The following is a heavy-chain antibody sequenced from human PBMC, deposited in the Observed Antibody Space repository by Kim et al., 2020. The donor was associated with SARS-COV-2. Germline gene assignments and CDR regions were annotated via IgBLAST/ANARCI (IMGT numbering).Heavy chain of an antibody. CDR1: GYIFSTNG. D-gene: IGHD3-10*01. Sequence: ASVKVSCKASGYIFSTNGIGITWVRQAPGQGLEWMGWISGNNDNANYAQKFQGRVTLTADTSTGTAYMEMRSLRSDDTAIYYCARDILSHTRGLAFWGQG. V-gene: IGHV1-18*01. CDR2: ISGNNDNA. J-gene: IGHJ4*02. CDR3: ARDILSHTRGLAF.